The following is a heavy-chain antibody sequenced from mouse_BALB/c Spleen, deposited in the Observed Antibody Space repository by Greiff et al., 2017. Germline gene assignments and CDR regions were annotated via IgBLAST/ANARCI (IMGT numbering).Heavy chain of an antibody. Sequence: VQGVESGPGLVAPSQSLSITCTVSGFSLTSYGVHWVRQPPGKGLEWLGVIWAGGSTNYNSALMSRLSISKDNSKSQVFLKMNSLQTDDTAMYYCAREGGYYLAWFAYWGQGTLVTVSA. CDR3: AREGGYYLAWFAY. CDR2: IWAGGST. J-gene: IGHJ3*01. V-gene: IGHV2-9*02. CDR1: GFSLTSYG. D-gene: IGHD2-3*01.